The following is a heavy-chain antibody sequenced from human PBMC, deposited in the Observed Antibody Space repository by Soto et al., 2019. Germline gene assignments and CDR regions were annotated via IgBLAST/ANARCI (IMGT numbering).Heavy chain of an antibody. CDR2: IYYSGST. CDR3: ARYRERLTDWFDP. D-gene: IGHD7-27*01. J-gene: IGHJ5*02. V-gene: IGHV4-61*01. Sequence: PSEILSLTCTVSGGSVSSGIYYWMWIRQPPGKGLEWIGYIYYSGSTNYNPSLKSRVTISVDTSKNQFSLKLSSVTAADAAVYYCARYRERLTDWFDPWGQGTLVTVSS. CDR1: GGSVSSGIYY.